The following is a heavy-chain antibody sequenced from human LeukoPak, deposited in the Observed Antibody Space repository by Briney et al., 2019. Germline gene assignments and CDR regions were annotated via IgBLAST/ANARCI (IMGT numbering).Heavy chain of an antibody. D-gene: IGHD3-10*01. Sequence: SETLSLTCAVYGGSISGYYWSWIRQPPGKGLEWIGEINHSGSTNYNPSLKSRVTISVDMSKNQFSLKLSSVTAADTAVYYCARSYYYGSGPYYYGMDVWGKGTTVTVSS. CDR2: INHSGST. J-gene: IGHJ6*04. V-gene: IGHV4-34*01. CDR3: ARSYYYGSGPYYYGMDV. CDR1: GGSISGYY.